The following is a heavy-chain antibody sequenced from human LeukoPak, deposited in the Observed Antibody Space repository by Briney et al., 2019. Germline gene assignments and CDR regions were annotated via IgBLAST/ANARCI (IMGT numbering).Heavy chain of an antibody. CDR2: IIPIFGTA. CDR1: GGTFSSYA. V-gene: IGHV1-69*06. J-gene: IGHJ4*02. D-gene: IGHD6-13*01. CDR3: ARDLTRAAGATGGDY. Sequence: ASVEVSCKASGGTFSSYAISWVRQAPGQGLEWMGGIIPIFGTANYAEKFQGRVTITADKSTSTAYMELSSLRSEDTAVYYCARDLTRAAGATGGDYWGQGTLVTVSS.